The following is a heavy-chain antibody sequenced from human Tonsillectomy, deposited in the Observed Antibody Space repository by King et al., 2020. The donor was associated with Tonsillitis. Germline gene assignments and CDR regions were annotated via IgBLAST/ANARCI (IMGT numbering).Heavy chain of an antibody. Sequence: VQLVESGGGLVQPGRSLRLSCVASGFTFDDYAFHWVRQAPGKGLEWVSGITWNSGSIGYADSVKGRFTISRDNGKNSIYLQMNSLRAEDTGLYFCAKVSLRAGRSVYYSLCDSWGQGTLVTVSS. V-gene: IGHV3-9*01. CDR1: GFTFDDYA. J-gene: IGHJ5*02. CDR2: ITWNSGSI. CDR3: AKVSLRAGRSVYYSLCDS. D-gene: IGHD3-3*01.